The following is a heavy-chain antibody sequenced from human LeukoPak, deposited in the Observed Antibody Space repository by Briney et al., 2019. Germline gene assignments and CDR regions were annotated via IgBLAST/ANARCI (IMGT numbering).Heavy chain of an antibody. CDR3: ARRGSTMVRGVIMGPDY. D-gene: IGHD3-10*01. V-gene: IGHV3-30*03. J-gene: IGHJ4*02. CDR1: GFTFSTYG. CDR2: ISSDGSYK. Sequence: GGSLRLSCAASGFTFSTYGLHSVRQAPGKGLEWVAVISSDGSYKYYADSVKGRFTISRDNSKNTLYLQMNSLRVEDTAVYYCARRGSTMVRGVIMGPDYWGQGTLVTVSS.